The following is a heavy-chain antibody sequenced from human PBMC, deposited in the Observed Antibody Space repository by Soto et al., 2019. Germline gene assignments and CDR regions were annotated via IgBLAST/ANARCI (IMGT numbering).Heavy chain of an antibody. J-gene: IGHJ5*02. CDR3: ARDALGQQQAYNWFAL. CDR2: VFHTGST. Sequence: QVQLQESGPGLVKPSGTLSLTCAVSGGSISSDNWWTWVRQPPGKGLEWLGEVFHTGSTTYNPSLKNHVTIPMDKTTNQFPLKLTSVTAADTAVYYCARDALGQQQAYNWFALWGQGTLVTVSS. V-gene: IGHV4-4*02. D-gene: IGHD6-13*01. CDR1: GGSISSDNW.